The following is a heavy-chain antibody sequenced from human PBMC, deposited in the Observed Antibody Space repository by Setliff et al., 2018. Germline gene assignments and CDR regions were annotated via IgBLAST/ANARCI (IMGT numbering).Heavy chain of an antibody. Sequence: PSETLSLTCAVSYYSISSYYWSWIRQPAGKGLEWIGRIYTSGSTNYNPSLKSRVTMSVDTSKNQFSLKLSSVTAADTAVYYCARDSLSGHDFWSGYLNGDAFDIWGQGTMVTVSS. J-gene: IGHJ3*02. CDR2: IYTSGST. CDR1: YYSISSYY. V-gene: IGHV4-4*07. D-gene: IGHD3-3*01. CDR3: ARDSLSGHDFWSGYLNGDAFDI.